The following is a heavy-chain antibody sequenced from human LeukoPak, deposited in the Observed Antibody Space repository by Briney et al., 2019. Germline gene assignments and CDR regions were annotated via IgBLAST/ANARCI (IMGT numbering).Heavy chain of an antibody. CDR3: ARGTTPHWFDP. Sequence: SETLSLTCAVYGGSFSGYYWSWIRQHPGKGLEWIGYIYYSGSTSYNPSLKSRVTISVDTSKNQFSLKLSSVTAADTAVYYCARGTTPHWFDPWGQGTLVTVSS. CDR2: IYYSGST. J-gene: IGHJ5*02. D-gene: IGHD1-1*01. CDR1: GGSFSGYY. V-gene: IGHV4-31*11.